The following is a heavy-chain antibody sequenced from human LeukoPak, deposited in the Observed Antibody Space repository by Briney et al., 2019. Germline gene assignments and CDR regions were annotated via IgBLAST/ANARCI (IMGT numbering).Heavy chain of an antibody. Sequence: SETLSLTCTVSGGSISSHYWSWIRQSPGKGLEWIGYIYYSGSTNYNPSLKSRVTISVDTSKNQFSLKLSSVTAADTAVYYCASQVLRGDYWGQGTLVTVSS. J-gene: IGHJ4*02. CDR3: ASQVLRGDY. CDR1: GGSISSHY. V-gene: IGHV4-59*08. CDR2: IYYSGST. D-gene: IGHD2/OR15-2a*01.